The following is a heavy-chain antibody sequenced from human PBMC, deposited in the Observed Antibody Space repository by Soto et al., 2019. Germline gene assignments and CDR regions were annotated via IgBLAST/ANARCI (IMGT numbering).Heavy chain of an antibody. CDR1: GASRKNLY. CDR3: ARSSMVPVDSFDF. D-gene: IGHD3-10*01. CDR2: IYDSGST. V-gene: IGHV4-59*11. Sequence: ASSILSVTCSVSGASRKNLYWAWIRHSPGKGLEWIGNIYDSGSTNCSPALKSRVSMSVDTSKNLFSLKMNSVTAADTAVYYCARSSMVPVDSFDFWRQGTVVTVSS. J-gene: IGHJ4*02.